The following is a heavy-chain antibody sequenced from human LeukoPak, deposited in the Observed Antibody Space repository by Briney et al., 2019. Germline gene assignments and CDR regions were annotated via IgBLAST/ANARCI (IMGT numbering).Heavy chain of an antibody. CDR1: GSSFTGYY. D-gene: IGHD5-12*01. V-gene: IGHV1-2*02. J-gene: IGHJ5*02. Sequence: ASVKVSCKASGSSFTGYYMNWVRQAPGQGLEWMGWINPKSGGTNYAQKFQGRVTMTRDTPISTAYMELSTLRSDDTAVYYCARGGSAYIDSDTTCLDPWGQGTPVTVSS. CDR2: INPKSGGT. CDR3: ARGGSAYIDSDTTCLDP.